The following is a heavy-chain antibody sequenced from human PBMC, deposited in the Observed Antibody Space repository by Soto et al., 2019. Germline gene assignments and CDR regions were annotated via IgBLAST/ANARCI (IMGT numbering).Heavy chain of an antibody. J-gene: IGHJ4*02. V-gene: IGHV3-30*03. CDR1: GFPFNSYD. CDR3: ARSEGGSYHYFEY. D-gene: IGHD3-16*02. Sequence: QVQLVESGGDVVQPGRSLRLSCAASGFPFNSYDMHWVRQAPGKGLEWVAVISYEGGNKNYADSVKGRFTISRDNSQNTLYPQMRSLRAEDTAVYYCARSEGGSYHYFEYWGQGTLVTVSS. CDR2: ISYEGGNK.